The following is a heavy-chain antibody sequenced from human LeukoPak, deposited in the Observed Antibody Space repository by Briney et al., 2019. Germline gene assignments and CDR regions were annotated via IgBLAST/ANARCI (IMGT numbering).Heavy chain of an antibody. J-gene: IGHJ4*02. V-gene: IGHV4-39*07. CDR3: ARGAARGRWELQSIFDY. Sequence: PSETLSLTCTVSGGSISSSSYYWGWIRQPPGKGLEWIGSIYYSGSTYYNPSLKSRVTISVDTSKNQFSLKLSSVTAADTAVYYCARGAARGRWELQSIFDYWGQGTLVTVSS. D-gene: IGHD1-26*01. CDR1: GGSISSSSYY. CDR2: IYYSGST.